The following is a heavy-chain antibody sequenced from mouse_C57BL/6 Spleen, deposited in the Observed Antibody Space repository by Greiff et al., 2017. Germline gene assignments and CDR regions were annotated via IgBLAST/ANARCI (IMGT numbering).Heavy chain of an antibody. D-gene: IGHD1-1*01. Sequence: QVQLKESGPGLVAPSQSLSITCTVSGFSLTSYGVHWVRQPPGKGLEWLVVIWSDGSTTYNSALKSRLSISKDNSKSQVFLKMNSLQTDDTAMYYCARHKDYYGSSYVEYYAMDYWGQGTSVTVSS. CDR2: IWSDGST. CDR1: GFSLTSYG. CDR3: ARHKDYYGSSYVEYYAMDY. V-gene: IGHV2-6-1*01. J-gene: IGHJ4*01.